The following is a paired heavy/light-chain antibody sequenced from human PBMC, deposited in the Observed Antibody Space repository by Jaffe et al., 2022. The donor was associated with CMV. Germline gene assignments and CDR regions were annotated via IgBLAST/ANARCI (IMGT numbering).Light chain of an antibody. Sequence: QSALTQPRSVSGSPGQSVTISCTGTSSDVGGYKFVSWYQQHPGKAPKFMIYDVNKRPSGVPDRFSGSKSGNTASLTISGLQAEDEADYYCCSHAGGYSYVIFGGGTKLTVL. CDR1: SSDVGGYKF. V-gene: IGLV2-11*01. J-gene: IGLJ2*01. CDR2: DVN. CDR3: CSHAGGYSYVI.
Heavy chain of an antibody. V-gene: IGHV3-66*01. CDR2: IYGGGTT. D-gene: IGHD3-10*01. CDR1: GFTVSSNY. CDR3: ARVTNMAVSYYYYMDV. J-gene: IGHJ6*03. Sequence: EVQVVESGGGLVQPGGSLRLSCAASGFTVSSNYMSWVRQAPGKGLEWVSVIYGGGTTYYADSVKGRFTISRDTSKDTLYLQMNSLRAEDTAVYYCARVTNMAVSYYYYMDVWGKGTTVTVSS.